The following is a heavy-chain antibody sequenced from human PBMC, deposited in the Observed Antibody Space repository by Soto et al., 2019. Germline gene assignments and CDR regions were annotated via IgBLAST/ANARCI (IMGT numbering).Heavy chain of an antibody. J-gene: IGHJ6*02. Sequence: PGGSLRLSCAASGFNFNNYDMHWVRRAPGRGPEWVAVIWYDGSEKYYADSVKGRFTISRDNSKNTLYLQVNSLRAEDTALYYCARSLGAATTDGMDVWGQGNTVTVSS. CDR3: ARSLGAATTDGMDV. CDR2: IWYDGSEK. CDR1: GFNFNNYD. V-gene: IGHV3-33*01. D-gene: IGHD4-4*01.